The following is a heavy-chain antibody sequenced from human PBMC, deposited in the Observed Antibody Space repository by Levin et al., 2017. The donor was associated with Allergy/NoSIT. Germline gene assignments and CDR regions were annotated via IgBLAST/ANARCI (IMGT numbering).Heavy chain of an antibody. J-gene: IGHJ5*02. Sequence: GASVKVSCKASGYTFTSYGISWVRQAPGQGLEWMGWISAYNGNTNYAQKLQGRVTMTTDTSTSTAYMELRSLRSDDTAVYYSARGAPAPLWFGELSGFDPWGQGTLVTVSS. CDR3: ARGAPAPLWFGELSGFDP. V-gene: IGHV1-18*01. D-gene: IGHD3-10*01. CDR2: ISAYNGNT. CDR1: GYTFTSYG.